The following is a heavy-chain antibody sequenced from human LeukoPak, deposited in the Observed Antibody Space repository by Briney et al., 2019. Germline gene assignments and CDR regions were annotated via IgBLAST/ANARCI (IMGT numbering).Heavy chain of an antibody. CDR1: GGSISSSSYY. D-gene: IGHD2-8*01. J-gene: IGHJ3*02. CDR2: IYYSGST. Sequence: SETLSLTCTVSGGSISSSSYYWGWIRQPRGKGLEWIGSIYYSGSTYYNPSLKSRVTISVDTSKNQFSLKLSSVTAADTAVYYCARRVSSAFDIWGQGTMVTVSS. CDR3: ARRVSSAFDI. V-gene: IGHV4-39*07.